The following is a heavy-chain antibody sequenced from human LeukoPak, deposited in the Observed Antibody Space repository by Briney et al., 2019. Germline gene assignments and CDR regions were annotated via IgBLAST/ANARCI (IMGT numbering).Heavy chain of an antibody. CDR1: GFSFSSYW. J-gene: IGHJ6*03. V-gene: IGHV3-30*02. CDR3: AKDRDYGDYPSAYYYYMDV. Sequence: GGSLRLSCAASGFSFSSYWMSWVRQAPGKGPEWVAFIRYDGTNKWYADSVKGRFTISRDNSKNMLYLQMNSLRAEDTAVYHCAKDRDYGDYPSAYYYYMDVWGKGTTVTVSS. D-gene: IGHD4-17*01. CDR2: IRYDGTNK.